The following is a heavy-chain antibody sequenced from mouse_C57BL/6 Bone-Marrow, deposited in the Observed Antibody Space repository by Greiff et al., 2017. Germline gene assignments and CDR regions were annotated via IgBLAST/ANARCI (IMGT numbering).Heavy chain of an antibody. CDR3: AREDDYYSNSSLYFDY. J-gene: IGHJ2*01. V-gene: IGHV1-81*01. CDR2: IYPRSGNT. D-gene: IGHD2-5*01. Sequence: QVQLQQSGAELARPGASVKLSCKASAYTFTSYGISWVKQRTGQGLEWIGEIYPRSGNTYYNEKFKGKATLTADKSSSTAYMELRSLTSEDSAVYFCAREDDYYSNSSLYFDYWGQGTTLTVSS. CDR1: AYTFTSYG.